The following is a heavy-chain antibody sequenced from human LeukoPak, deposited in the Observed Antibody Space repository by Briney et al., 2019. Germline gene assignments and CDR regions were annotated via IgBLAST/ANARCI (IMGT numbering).Heavy chain of an antibody. J-gene: IGHJ4*02. CDR1: GFTFSSYT. CDR3: ARDVGGCDY. CDR2: ISYDGSNT. D-gene: IGHD3-16*01. V-gene: IGHV3-30-3*01. Sequence: QPGRSLRLSCAASGFTFSSYTMHWVRQAPGKGLEWVAVISYDGSNTYYRDSVKGRFTISRDNSKNTLYVQMNSLRAEDTAVYYCARDVGGCDYWGQGTLVTVSS.